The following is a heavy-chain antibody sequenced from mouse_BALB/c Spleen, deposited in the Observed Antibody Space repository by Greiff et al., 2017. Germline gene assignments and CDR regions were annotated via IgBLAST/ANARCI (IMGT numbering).Heavy chain of an antibody. CDR3: ARENYYDYDEDAMDY. CDR1: GYTFTDYY. D-gene: IGHD2-4*01. J-gene: IGHJ4*01. V-gene: IGHV1-84*02. Sequence: ESGPELVKPGASVKISCKASGYTFTDYYINWVKQKPGQGLEWIGWIYPGSGNTKYNEKFKGKATLTVDTSSSTAYMQLSSLTSEDTAVYFCARENYYDYDEDAMDYWGQGTSVTVSS. CDR2: IYPGSGNT.